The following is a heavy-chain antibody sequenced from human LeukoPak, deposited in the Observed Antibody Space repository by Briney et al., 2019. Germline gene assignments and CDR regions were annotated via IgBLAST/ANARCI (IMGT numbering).Heavy chain of an antibody. J-gene: IGHJ4*02. V-gene: IGHV1-69*05. CDR2: IIPIFGTA. CDR1: GGTFSSYA. Sequence: SVKVPCKASGGTFSSYAISWVRQAPGQGLEWMGGIIPIFGTANYAQKFQGRVTITTDESTSTAYMELSSLRSEDTAVYYCARSLPAADYYFDYWGQGTLVTVSS. D-gene: IGHD2-2*01. CDR3: ARSLPAADYYFDY.